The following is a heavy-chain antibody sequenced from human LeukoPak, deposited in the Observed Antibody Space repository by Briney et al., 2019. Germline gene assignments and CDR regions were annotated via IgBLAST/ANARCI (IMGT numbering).Heavy chain of an antibody. D-gene: IGHD5-24*01. CDR3: ARLGDGYNSHFQH. V-gene: IGHV5-10-1*01. CDR2: IDPSDSYT. CDR1: GYSFTSYW. Sequence: GESLKISCKGSGYSFTSYWISWVRQMPGKGLEWMGRIDPSDSYTNYSPSFQGHVTISADKSISTAYLQWSSLKASDTAIYYCARLGDGYNSHFQHWGQGTLVTVSS. J-gene: IGHJ1*01.